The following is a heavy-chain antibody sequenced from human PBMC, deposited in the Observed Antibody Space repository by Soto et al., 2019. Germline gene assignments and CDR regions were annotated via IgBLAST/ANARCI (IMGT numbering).Heavy chain of an antibody. CDR3: TTVTHAPV. V-gene: IGHV3-15*01. J-gene: IGHJ6*02. D-gene: IGHD2-2*01. Sequence: GGSLRLSCVVSGLTFTDAWMSWVRQAPGKGLEWVGRMKDRRAGGTTDYGAPVKGRFTISRDDLKNTLYLQMDSLKTEDTAVYYCTTVTHAPVGGQGTTVTVSS. CDR1: GLTFTDAW. CDR2: MKDRRAGGTT.